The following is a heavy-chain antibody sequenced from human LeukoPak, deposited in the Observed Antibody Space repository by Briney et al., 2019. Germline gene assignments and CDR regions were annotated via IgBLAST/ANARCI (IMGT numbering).Heavy chain of an antibody. Sequence: GESLTLSCAASGFTFSSYSMNWVRKARGSAKDPFSLISGSDNTIYYADSVKGRFTISRDNARNSLYLQMNSLRDEDTAVYYCARVHRGYSFGRLDYWGQGTLVTVSS. V-gene: IGHV3-48*02. D-gene: IGHD5-18*01. CDR2: ISGSDNTI. CDR1: GFTFSSYS. J-gene: IGHJ4*02. CDR3: ARVHRGYSFGRLDY.